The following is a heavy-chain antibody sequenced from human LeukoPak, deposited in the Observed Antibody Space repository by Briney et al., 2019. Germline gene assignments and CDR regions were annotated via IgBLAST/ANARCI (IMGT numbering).Heavy chain of an antibody. CDR2: ISVSGAST. J-gene: IGHJ5*02. Sequence: QSGGSLRLSCSASGFTFSSSAMSWVRQAPGKGLEWVSVISVSGASTYYADSVKGRFTISRDNSKNTLYLRMNSLRAEDTAVYYCAKHREYSSDFFDPWGQGTLVTVSS. CDR1: GFTFSSSA. V-gene: IGHV3-23*01. D-gene: IGHD5-18*01. CDR3: AKHREYSSDFFDP.